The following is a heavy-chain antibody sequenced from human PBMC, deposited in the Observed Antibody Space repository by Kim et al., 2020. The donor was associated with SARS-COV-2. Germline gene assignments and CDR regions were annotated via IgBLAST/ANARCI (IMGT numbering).Heavy chain of an antibody. CDR1: GGSFSGYY. CDR2: INHSGST. V-gene: IGHV4-34*01. CDR3: ARGGPRSSRRGYSGYDSYYYYYYGMDV. D-gene: IGHD5-12*01. J-gene: IGHJ6*02. Sequence: SETLSLTCAVYGGSFSGYYWSWIRQPPGKGLEWIGEINHSGSTNYNPSLKSRVTISVDTSKNQFSLKLSSVTAADTAVYYCARGGPRSSRRGYSGYDSYYYYYYGMDVWGQGTTVTVSS.